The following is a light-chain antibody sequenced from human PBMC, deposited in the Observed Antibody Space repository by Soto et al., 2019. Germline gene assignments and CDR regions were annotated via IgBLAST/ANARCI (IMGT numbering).Light chain of an antibody. CDR3: SSFTTSTSYV. CDR1: SSDVGAYDY. V-gene: IGLV2-14*03. Sequence: QSALTQPASVSGSPGQSITISCTGTSSDVGAYDYVSWYQQHPGEVPKLMIFDVSDRPSGVSNRFSGSKSGNTASLTISGLQAEDEADYYCSSFTTSTSYVFGTGNKLTVL. J-gene: IGLJ1*01. CDR2: DVS.